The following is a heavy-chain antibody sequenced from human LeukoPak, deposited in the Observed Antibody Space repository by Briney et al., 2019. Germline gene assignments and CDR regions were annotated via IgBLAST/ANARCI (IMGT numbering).Heavy chain of an antibody. D-gene: IGHD6-13*01. CDR1: GFTFSSYG. CDR3: ARASSLATVDY. V-gene: IGHV3-74*01. J-gene: IGHJ4*02. CDR2: IDSDGTTT. Sequence: GGSLRLSCAASGFTFSSYGMHWVRQAPGKGLVWVSHIDSDGTTTSDADSVKGRFIISRDNAKNTLYLQMNSLRAEDTAVYYCARASSLATVDYWGQGTLVTVSS.